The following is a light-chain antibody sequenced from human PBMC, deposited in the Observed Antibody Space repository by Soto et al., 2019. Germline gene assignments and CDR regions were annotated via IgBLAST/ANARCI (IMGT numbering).Light chain of an antibody. J-gene: IGKJ3*01. Sequence: DIQMTQSPSSLSASVGDRVTITCRASQDIGTYLAWFQQRPGKAPKSLIYAASSLQSGVPSRFSGSGFGTHFTLTISSLQPEDSATYYCQHYNNYPLTFGPGTKVNIK. V-gene: IGKV1-16*01. CDR2: AAS. CDR3: QHYNNYPLT. CDR1: QDIGTY.